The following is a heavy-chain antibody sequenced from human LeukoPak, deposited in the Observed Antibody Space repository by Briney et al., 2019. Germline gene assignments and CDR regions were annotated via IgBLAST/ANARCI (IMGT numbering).Heavy chain of an antibody. CDR2: IYYSGST. J-gene: IGHJ5*01. Sequence: SGTLSLTCTVSGGSISSYYWSWIRQPPGKGLEWIGYIYYSGSTNYNPSLKSRVTISLDTSKNQFSLKLSSVTAADTAVYYCARQSRATGTLDSWGQGTLVTVSS. V-gene: IGHV4-59*08. D-gene: IGHD6-13*01. CDR3: ARQSRATGTLDS. CDR1: GGSISSYY.